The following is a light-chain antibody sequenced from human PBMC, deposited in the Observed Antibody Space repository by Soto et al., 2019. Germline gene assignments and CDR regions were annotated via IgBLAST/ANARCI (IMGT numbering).Light chain of an antibody. CDR1: TGAVTSSHY. J-gene: IGLJ2*01. Sequence: QAVVTQEPSLTVSPGGTVTLTCDSSTGAVTSSHYPYWFQQKPGQAPRTLIYDTSNKHSWTPARFSGSLLGGKAALTLSGAQPEDEAEYYCLLSYSGARLVFGGGTKLTVL. CDR3: LLSYSGARLV. CDR2: DTS. V-gene: IGLV7-46*01.